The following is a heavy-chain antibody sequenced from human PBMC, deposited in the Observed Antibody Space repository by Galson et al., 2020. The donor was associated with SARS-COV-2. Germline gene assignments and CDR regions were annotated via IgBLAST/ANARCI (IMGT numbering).Heavy chain of an antibody. V-gene: IGHV1-3*01. D-gene: IGHD6-6*01. CDR3: AQSQTRRGPVDAFDI. Sequence: ASVKVSCKASGDTFTSYVLHWVRQAPGQRPEWMGWINRGYGNTQFLQKFQGRVTITWDTSASTAFMEMSRLRSEDTSVYYCAQSQTRRGPVDAFDIWGPGTVVVVSS. CDR1: GDTFTSYV. CDR2: INRGYGNT. J-gene: IGHJ3*02.